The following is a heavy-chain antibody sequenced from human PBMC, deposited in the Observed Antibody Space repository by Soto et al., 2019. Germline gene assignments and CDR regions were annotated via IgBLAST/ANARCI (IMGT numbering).Heavy chain of an antibody. D-gene: IGHD6-13*01. V-gene: IGHV1-18*01. CDR3: ATDPWQQQGNWFAP. CDR2: ISAYNGNT. CDR1: GYTFTSYG. Sequence: ASVKVSCKASGYTFTSYGISWVRQAPGQGLEWMGWISAYNGNTNYAQKLQGRVTMTTDTSTSTAYMELRSLRSDDTAVYYCATDPWQQQGNWFAPWGQGTLVTVSS. J-gene: IGHJ5*02.